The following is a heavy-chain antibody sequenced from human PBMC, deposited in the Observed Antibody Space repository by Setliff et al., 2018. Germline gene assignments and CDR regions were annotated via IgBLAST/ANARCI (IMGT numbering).Heavy chain of an antibody. CDR3: ARKGISALSGAFDM. CDR1: GGSISNYY. CDR2: IYTSGST. D-gene: IGHD1-26*01. Sequence: SETLSLTCTVSGGSISNYYWSWIRQPAGKGLEWIGRIYTSGSTNYIPSXKSRVTMSVDTSKNQFSLKLSSVTAADTAVYYCARKGISALSGAFDMWGQGTMVTVSS. V-gene: IGHV4-4*07. J-gene: IGHJ3*02.